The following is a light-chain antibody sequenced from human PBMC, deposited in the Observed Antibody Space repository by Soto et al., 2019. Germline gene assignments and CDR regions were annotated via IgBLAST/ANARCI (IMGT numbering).Light chain of an antibody. V-gene: IGKV1-39*01. CDR3: QQIYSTLLT. Sequence: DIQMTQSPSSLSASVGDRVTITCRASQSIITYLNWYQQKPGKAPKLLIFAASKLQSGVTSRFSGSGSGTDFTLTISSLQPEDFATYYCQQIYSTLLTVGGGTRVEI. J-gene: IGKJ4*01. CDR2: AAS. CDR1: QSIITY.